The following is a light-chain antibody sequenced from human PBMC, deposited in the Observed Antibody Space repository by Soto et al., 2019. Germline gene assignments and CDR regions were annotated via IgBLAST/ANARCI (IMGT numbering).Light chain of an antibody. Sequence: AIRMTQSPSSFSASTGDRVTITCRASQGISSYLAWYQQKPGKAPKLLLYAASTLQSGVPSRFSGSGSGTDFTLTLSCLQSEDCATYYCQQYYSYPRTFGQGTKVEIK. J-gene: IGKJ1*01. CDR3: QQYYSYPRT. V-gene: IGKV1-8*01. CDR1: QGISSY. CDR2: AAS.